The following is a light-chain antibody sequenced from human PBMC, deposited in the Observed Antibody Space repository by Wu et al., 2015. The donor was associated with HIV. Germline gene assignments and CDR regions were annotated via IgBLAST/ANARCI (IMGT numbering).Light chain of an antibody. V-gene: IGKV3-15*01. CDR3: QQFHFWPT. J-gene: IGKJ4*01. Sequence: VMMQSPANLSVSPGHEVTLSCRASQSVNDKIAWYHQKFGQPPKLLIYGASTRTPGIPGRITGSGSETDFTLTISSLQSEDIGLYYCQQFHFWPTFGGGTKVEIK. CDR1: QSVNDK. CDR2: GAS.